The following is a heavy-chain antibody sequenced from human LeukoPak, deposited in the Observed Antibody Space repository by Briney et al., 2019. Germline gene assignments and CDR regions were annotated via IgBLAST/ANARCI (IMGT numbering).Heavy chain of an antibody. D-gene: IGHD1-26*01. J-gene: IGHJ4*02. Sequence: AASVKVSCKASGGTFSSYAISWVRQAPGQGLEWMGGIIPIFGTANYAQKFQGRVTITADESTSTAYMELSSLRSEDTAVYYCARGGATTFSRFDYWGQGTLVTVSS. CDR3: ARGGATTFSRFDY. V-gene: IGHV1-69*01. CDR1: GGTFSSYA. CDR2: IIPIFGTA.